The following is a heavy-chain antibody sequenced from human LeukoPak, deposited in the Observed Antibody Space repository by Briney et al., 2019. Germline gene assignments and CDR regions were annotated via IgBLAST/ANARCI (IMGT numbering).Heavy chain of an antibody. D-gene: IGHD1-26*01. J-gene: IGHJ6*03. CDR1: GSTFSSYS. CDR2: ISSSSSYI. V-gene: IGHV3-21*01. CDR3: AGSPWRVYYYYYMDV. Sequence: GGSLRLSCAASGSTFSSYSMNWVRQAPGKGLEWVSSISSSSSYIYYADSVKGRFTISRDNAKNSLYLQMNSLRAEDTAVYYCAGSPWRVYYYYYMDVWGKGTTVTVSS.